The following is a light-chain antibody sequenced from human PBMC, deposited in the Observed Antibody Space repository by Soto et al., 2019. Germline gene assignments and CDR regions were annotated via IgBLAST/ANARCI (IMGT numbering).Light chain of an antibody. V-gene: IGLV2-14*01. CDR3: SSFTSSSTWV. CDR2: EVS. CDR1: SSDVGAYDY. J-gene: IGLJ3*02. Sequence: QTVVTQPASVSGSPGQSITLSCTGTSSDVGAYDYVSWYQQHPGRAPKLIIFEVSNRPSGVSNRFSGSKSANTASLTISGLQAEDEADYYCSSFTSSSTWVFGGGTKLTVL.